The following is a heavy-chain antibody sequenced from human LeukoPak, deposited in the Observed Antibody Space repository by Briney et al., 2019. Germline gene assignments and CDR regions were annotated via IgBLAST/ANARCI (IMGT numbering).Heavy chain of an antibody. CDR2: INHSGST. J-gene: IGHJ6*03. D-gene: IGHD2-8*01. V-gene: IGHV4-4*02. CDR3: ARALFVLMGPGYYYMDV. Sequence: SGTLSLTCAVSGGSISSSTNWWSWVRQPPGTGLEWIGEINHSGSTNYNPSLKSRVTISVDTSKNQSSLKLSSVTAADTAVYYCARALFVLMGPGYYYMDVWGKGTTVTVSS. CDR1: GGSISSSTNW.